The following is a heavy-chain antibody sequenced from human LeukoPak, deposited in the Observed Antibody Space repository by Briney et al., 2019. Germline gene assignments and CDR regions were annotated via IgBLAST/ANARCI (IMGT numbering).Heavy chain of an antibody. V-gene: IGHV3-48*01. J-gene: IGHJ6*04. D-gene: IGHD3-10*02. CDR2: ISSSSSTI. CDR3: AELGITMIGGV. CDR1: GFTFSSYS. Sequence: GGSLRLSCAASGFTFSSYSMNWVRQAPGKGLEWVSYISSSSSTIYYADSVKGRFTISRDNAKNSLYLQMNSLRAGDTAVYYCAELGITMIGGVWGKGTTVTISS.